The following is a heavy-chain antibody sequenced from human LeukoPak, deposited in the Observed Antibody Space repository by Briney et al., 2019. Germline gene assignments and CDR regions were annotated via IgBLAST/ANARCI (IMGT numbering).Heavy chain of an antibody. D-gene: IGHD3-9*01. Sequence: GRSLRLSCTASGFTFSDYAMSWFRQAPGKGLEWVGFIRNKAYGGTAEYAESVKGRFTISRDDSKTIAYLQMNSLKTEDTAVYYCTREKRYFDWFQADYWGQGTLVTVSS. CDR2: IRNKAYGGTA. J-gene: IGHJ4*02. V-gene: IGHV3-49*03. CDR3: TREKRYFDWFQADY. CDR1: GFTFSDYA.